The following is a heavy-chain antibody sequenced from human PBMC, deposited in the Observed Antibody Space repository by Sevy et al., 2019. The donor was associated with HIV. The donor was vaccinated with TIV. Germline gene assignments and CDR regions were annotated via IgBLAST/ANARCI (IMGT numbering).Heavy chain of an antibody. D-gene: IGHD3-22*01. CDR2: INPSGGST. CDR1: GYNLNNYY. V-gene: IGHV1-46*02. Sequence: ASVKVSCKASGYNLNNYYIHWVRQAPGQGLEWMGLINPSGGSTSYAQKFQGRVTMTRDTSTSTLDMELSSLRSEDTAVYYCARVYYYDYSGPGYWGQGTLVTVSS. J-gene: IGHJ4*02. CDR3: ARVYYYDYSGPGY.